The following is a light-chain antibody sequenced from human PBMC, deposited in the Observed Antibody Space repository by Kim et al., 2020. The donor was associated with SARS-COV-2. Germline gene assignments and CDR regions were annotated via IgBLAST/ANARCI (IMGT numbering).Light chain of an antibody. Sequence: QPASISGRASQSLVDRDGNTYLYWLQQRTGQYPRSLIYKVATRDSGVPDRFSGSGSGADVTLTISRVEAEDVGVYYCMQGSHWPYSVGQRTKLVI. CDR3: MQGSHWPYS. J-gene: IGKJ2*03. CDR2: KVA. V-gene: IGKV2-30*01. CDR1: QSLVDRDGNTY.